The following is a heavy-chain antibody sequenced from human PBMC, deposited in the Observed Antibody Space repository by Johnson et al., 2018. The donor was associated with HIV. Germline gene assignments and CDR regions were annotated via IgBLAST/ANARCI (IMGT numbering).Heavy chain of an antibody. CDR1: GFTFSSYW. CDR3: AREGYYDSSGYYGAFDM. CDR2: IKQDGSEK. J-gene: IGHJ3*02. Sequence: VQLVESGGGLVQPGGSLRLSCAASGFTFSSYWMSWVRQAPGKGLEWVANIKQDGSEKYYVDSVKGRFTISRDNAKNSLYLQMNSLRPEDTAVYYCAREGYYDSSGYYGAFDMWGQGTMVTVSS. V-gene: IGHV3-7*01. D-gene: IGHD3-22*01.